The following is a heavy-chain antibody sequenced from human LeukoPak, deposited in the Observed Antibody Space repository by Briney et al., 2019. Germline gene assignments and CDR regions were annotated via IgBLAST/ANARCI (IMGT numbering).Heavy chain of an antibody. J-gene: IGHJ4*02. CDR2: INAGNGNT. Sequence: ASVKVSCKASGYTFTSYAMHWVRQAPGQRLEWMGWINAGNGNTKYSQKFQGRVTITRDTSASTAYMELSSLRSEDTAVYYCARGRRVGATSYYFDYWGQGTLVTVSS. D-gene: IGHD1-26*01. CDR1: GYTFTSYA. CDR3: ARGRRVGATSYYFDY. V-gene: IGHV1-3*01.